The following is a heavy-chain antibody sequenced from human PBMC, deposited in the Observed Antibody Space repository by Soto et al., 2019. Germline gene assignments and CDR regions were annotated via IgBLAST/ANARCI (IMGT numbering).Heavy chain of an antibody. CDR1: GYPFTSYS. Sequence: QVQLVQSGAEVKKPGASVKVSCKTSGYPFTSYSITWVRQAPGQGLEWMGRISAYNANTHYAQNLQGRVTMTTDTSTSTAYMELRSLRSDDTAVYYCARIQYTWFEPWGQGTLGTVSS. V-gene: IGHV1-18*04. J-gene: IGHJ5*02. CDR2: ISAYNANT. CDR3: ARIQYTWFEP.